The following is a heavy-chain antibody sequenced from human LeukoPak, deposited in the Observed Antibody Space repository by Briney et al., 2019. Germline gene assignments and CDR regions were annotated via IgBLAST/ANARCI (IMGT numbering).Heavy chain of an antibody. V-gene: IGHV3-30*02. CDR1: GFTFSSYG. CDR2: IRYDGSNK. Sequence: PGGSLRLSCGASGFTFSSYGMHWVRQAPGKGLEWVAFIRYDGSNKYYADSVKGRFTISRDNSKNTLYLQMNSLRAEDTAVYYCARYFSHYYDRSGFYWGIDYWGQGTLVTVSS. CDR3: ARYFSHYYDRSGFYWGIDY. J-gene: IGHJ4*02. D-gene: IGHD3-22*01.